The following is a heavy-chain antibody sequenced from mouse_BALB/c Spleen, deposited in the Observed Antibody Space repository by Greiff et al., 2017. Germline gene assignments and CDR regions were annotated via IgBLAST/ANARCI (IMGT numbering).Heavy chain of an antibody. D-gene: IGHD2-2*01. Sequence: VQGVESGPGLVAPSQSLSITCTVSGFSLTSYGVNWVRQPPGKGLEWLGMIWGDGSTDYNSALKSRLSISKDNSKSQVFLKMNSLQTDDTARYYCARDRGGYDPWFAYWGQGTLVTVSA. J-gene: IGHJ3*01. CDR2: IWGDGST. V-gene: IGHV2-6-7*01. CDR1: GFSLTSYG. CDR3: ARDRGGYDPWFAY.